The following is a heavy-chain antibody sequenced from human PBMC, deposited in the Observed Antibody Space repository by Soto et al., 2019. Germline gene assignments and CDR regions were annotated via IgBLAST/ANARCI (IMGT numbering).Heavy chain of an antibody. J-gene: IGHJ4*02. V-gene: IGHV4-31*03. Sequence: QVQLQESGPGLVKPSQTLSLTCTVSGGSISSSGYNWSWIRQHPGKGLEWIGYIYYSGSTYYNPSLKIRVTISVDTSQNQFSLKLSSVTDADTAVYFCASYGSGSYYPTTFDYWGQGTLVTVSS. CDR2: IYYSGST. CDR3: ASYGSGSYYPTTFDY. D-gene: IGHD3-10*01. CDR1: GGSISSSGYN.